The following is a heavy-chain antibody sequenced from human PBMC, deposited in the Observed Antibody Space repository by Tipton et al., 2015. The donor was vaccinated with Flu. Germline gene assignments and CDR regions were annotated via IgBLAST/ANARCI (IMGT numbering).Heavy chain of an antibody. V-gene: IGHV4-59*08. CDR3: ARSRWLPIADFSDS. Sequence: PGLVKPSETLSLTCSVSGGSISGYYWSWIRQPPGKGLEWIGSIHHSGSTNYNPSLKSRVSISVDTAKNQFSLNLRSVAAADTAFYYCARSRWLPIADFSDSWGHGTLVTVSS. CDR2: IHHSGST. D-gene: IGHD5-24*01. CDR1: GGSISGYY. J-gene: IGHJ5*01.